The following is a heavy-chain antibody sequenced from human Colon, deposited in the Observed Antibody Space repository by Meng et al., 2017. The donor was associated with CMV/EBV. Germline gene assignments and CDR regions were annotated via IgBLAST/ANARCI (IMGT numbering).Heavy chain of an antibody. CDR2: INPNSGGT. CDR1: GYNFTGYY. J-gene: IGHJ5*02. CDR3: ASDPYNWNDEGWFDP. D-gene: IGHD1-20*01. Sequence: QVQLGQWGAEVKKPGASVKVSCKAYGYNFTGYYVHWVRQAPGQGLEWMGWINPNSGGTNYAQKFQGRVTMTRDTSISTAYMELSRLRSDDTAVYYCASDPYNWNDEGWFDPWGQGTLVTVSS. V-gene: IGHV1-2*02.